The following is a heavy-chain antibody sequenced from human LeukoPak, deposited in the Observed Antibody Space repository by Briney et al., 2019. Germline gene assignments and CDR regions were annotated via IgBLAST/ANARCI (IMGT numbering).Heavy chain of an antibody. D-gene: IGHD6-19*01. CDR1: GYSISSGYY. V-gene: IGHV4-38-2*02. CDR3: VRVRSSGREVDY. CDR2: IYHSGST. Sequence: SETLSLTCTVSGYSISSGYYWGWIRQSPGKGLEWIGSIYHSGSTYYNPFLKSRVTISVDTSKNQISLRLSSVTAADTAVYYCVRVRSSGREVDYWGQGTLVTVSS. J-gene: IGHJ4*02.